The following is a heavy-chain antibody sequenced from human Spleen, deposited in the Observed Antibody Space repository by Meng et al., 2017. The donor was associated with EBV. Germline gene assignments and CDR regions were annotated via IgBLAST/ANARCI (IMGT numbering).Heavy chain of an antibody. CDR3: ARGVGDH. D-gene: IGHD3-10*01. V-gene: IGHV4-34*01. CDR1: GGSFSDYY. CDR2: INHSGSA. J-gene: IGHJ4*02. Sequence: QGQLQRGGAGLLKPSETLSLTCGVYGGSFSDYYWSWIRQSPGKGLEWIGEINHSGSAYYNPSLKSRVTISVDTSKNQFSLNLTSVTAADTAVYYCARGVGDHWGQGVLVTVSS.